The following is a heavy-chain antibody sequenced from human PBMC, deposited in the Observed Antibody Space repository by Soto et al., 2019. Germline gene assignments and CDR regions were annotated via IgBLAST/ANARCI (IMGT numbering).Heavy chain of an antibody. Sequence: QVQLQESGPGLVKPSETLSLTCTVSGGSISSYYWTWIRQLPGKGLEWIGYIYDSGSTNYNPSLKSRVTISADTSKNQCSLKLSSVTAADTAVYYCARRDIAVAGTGYFDYWGQGTLVTVSS. J-gene: IGHJ4*02. D-gene: IGHD6-19*01. CDR2: IYDSGST. CDR1: GGSISSYY. CDR3: ARRDIAVAGTGYFDY. V-gene: IGHV4-59*01.